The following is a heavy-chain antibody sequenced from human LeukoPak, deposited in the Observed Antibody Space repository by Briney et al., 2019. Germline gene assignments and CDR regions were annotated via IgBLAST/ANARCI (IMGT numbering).Heavy chain of an antibody. CDR1: GFTFSDYG. D-gene: IGHD4-17*01. CDR2: IYSGGST. J-gene: IGHJ4*02. Sequence: PGGSLRLSCAASGFTFSDYGMNWVRQAPGKGLEWVSVIYSGGSTYYADSVKGRFTISRDNSKNTLYLQMNSLRAEDTAVYYCARDAPTPDYGDYRDYWGQGTLVTVSS. V-gene: IGHV3-66*01. CDR3: ARDAPTPDYGDYRDY.